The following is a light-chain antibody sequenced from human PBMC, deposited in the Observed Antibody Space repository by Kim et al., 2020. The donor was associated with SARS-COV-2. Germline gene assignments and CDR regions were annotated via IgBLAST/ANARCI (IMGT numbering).Light chain of an antibody. CDR2: GNT. J-gene: IGLJ3*02. CDR3: QSYDTSLSAWV. V-gene: IGLV1-40*01. Sequence: RVTFSGTGNSSNIGAGYDVHWYKQLPGTAPKLLIYGNTNRPSGVPDRFSGSKSGTSASLAITGLQAEDEADYYCQSYDTSLSAWVFGGGTQLTVL. CDR1: SSNIGAGYD.